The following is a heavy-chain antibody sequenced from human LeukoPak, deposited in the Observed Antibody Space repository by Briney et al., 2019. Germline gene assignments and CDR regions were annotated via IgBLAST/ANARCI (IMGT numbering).Heavy chain of an antibody. CDR1: GGTFSSYA. V-gene: IGHV1-69*13. CDR2: IIPIIDTA. CDR3: ARTRTRGDYYYYYMDV. J-gene: IGHJ6*03. Sequence: SVKVSCKVSGGTFSSYAITWVRQAPGPGIEWMGGIIPIIDTASFAHTFQGRVTLTADESTSTAYMELSSLRSEDTAVYYCARTRTRGDYYYYYMDVWGKGTTVTVSS. D-gene: IGHD1-1*01.